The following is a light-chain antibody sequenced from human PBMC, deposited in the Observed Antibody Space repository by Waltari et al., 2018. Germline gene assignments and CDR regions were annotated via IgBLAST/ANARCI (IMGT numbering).Light chain of an antibody. CDR2: GAS. CDR3: QQYNDWPPT. J-gene: IGKJ4*01. V-gene: IGKV3-15*01. Sequence: EIVMTQSPATLSVSVGERATLSCRASQRFGSNLAWYQLKPGQAPRLLLSGASTRATGIPARFSGSGSGTEFTLTISSLQSEDFAVHYCQQYNDWPPTFGGGTKVEIK. CDR1: QRFGSN.